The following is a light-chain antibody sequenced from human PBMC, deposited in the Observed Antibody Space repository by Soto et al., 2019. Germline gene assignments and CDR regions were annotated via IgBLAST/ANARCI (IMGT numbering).Light chain of an antibody. V-gene: IGKV3-11*01. J-gene: IGKJ4*01. CDR3: QQCSSR. CDR2: DAS. Sequence: EIVLTQSPATLSLSPGDRASLSCRASQSVGTSLTWYQQKPGQTPRLLIYDASTRATGIPARFSGSGSGTDFTLTISSLEPEDFAVYYCQQCSSRFGGGTKVDIK. CDR1: QSVGTS.